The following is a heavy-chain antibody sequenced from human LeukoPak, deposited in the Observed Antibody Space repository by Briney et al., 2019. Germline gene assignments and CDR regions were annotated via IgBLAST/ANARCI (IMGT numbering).Heavy chain of an antibody. CDR1: GGSVSSGSYY. CDR3: ASGERGYSYGPLDY. V-gene: IGHV4-61*01. CDR2: IFYAGST. D-gene: IGHD5-18*01. Sequence: SETLSLTCTVSGGSVSSGSYYWSWIRQPPGKGLEWIGYIFYAGSTTYNPSLKSRVTISIDTSKNQFSLKLNSVTAADTAVYYCASGERGYSYGPLDYWGQGILVTVSS. J-gene: IGHJ4*02.